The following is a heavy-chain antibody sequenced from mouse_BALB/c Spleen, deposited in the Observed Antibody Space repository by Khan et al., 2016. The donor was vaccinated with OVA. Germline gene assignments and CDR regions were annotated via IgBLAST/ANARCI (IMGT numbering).Heavy chain of an antibody. J-gene: IGHJ2*01. CDR3: ARSWTITTVVATDFDY. CDR1: GYSITSDYA. Sequence: EVQLQESGPGLVKPSQSLSLTCTVTGYSITSDYAWNWIRQFPGNKLEWMGYISYSGRTSYNPSLKSRISITRVTSKNPFFLQLYLVTTEDTATYYCARSWTITTVVATDFDYWGQGTTLTVSS. D-gene: IGHD1-1*01. V-gene: IGHV3-2*02. CDR2: ISYSGRT.